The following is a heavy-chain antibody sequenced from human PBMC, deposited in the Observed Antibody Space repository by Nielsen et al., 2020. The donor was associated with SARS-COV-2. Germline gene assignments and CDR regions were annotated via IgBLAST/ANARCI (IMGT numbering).Heavy chain of an antibody. Sequence: GGSLRLSCAASGFTFSSYGMHWVRQAPGKGLEWVAVIWYDGSNKYYADSVKGRFTISRDNSKNTLYLQMNSLRAEDTAVYYCARAQGVVIPYFDYWGQGTLVTVSS. V-gene: IGHV3-33*01. CDR1: GFTFSSYG. CDR2: IWYDGSNK. J-gene: IGHJ4*02. CDR3: ARAQGVVIPYFDY. D-gene: IGHD3-3*01.